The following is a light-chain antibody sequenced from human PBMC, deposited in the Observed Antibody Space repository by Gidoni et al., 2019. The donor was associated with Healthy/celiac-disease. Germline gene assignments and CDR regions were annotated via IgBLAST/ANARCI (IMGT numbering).Light chain of an antibody. J-gene: IGKJ4*02. V-gene: IGKV3-11*01. CDR1: QSVSSY. Sequence: IVLTHSPATLSLSPWERATLSCRASQSVSSYLAWYQQKPGQAPRLLIYDASNRATGIPARFSGSGSGTDFTLTISSLEPEDFAVYYCQQRSNWPLFGGGTKVEIK. CDR2: DAS. CDR3: QQRSNWPL.